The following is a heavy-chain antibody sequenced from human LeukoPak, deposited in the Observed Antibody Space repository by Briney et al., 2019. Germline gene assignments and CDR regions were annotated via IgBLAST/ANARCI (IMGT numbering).Heavy chain of an antibody. V-gene: IGHV1-69*13. D-gene: IGHD3-22*01. J-gene: IGHJ4*02. CDR1: GGTFSRYA. CDR3: ARDAAIYDTGAYYYLW. CDR2: IIPIFGTA. Sequence: SVKVSCKASGGTFSRYAISWVRRAPGQGLEWMGGIIPIFGTANYAQKFQGRVTITADESSNTAYMELNSLRSEDTAIYYCARDAAIYDTGAYYYLWWGQGTLVTVSS.